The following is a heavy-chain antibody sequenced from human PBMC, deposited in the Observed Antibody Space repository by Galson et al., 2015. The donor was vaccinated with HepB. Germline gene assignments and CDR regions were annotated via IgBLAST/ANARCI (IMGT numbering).Heavy chain of an antibody. V-gene: IGHV5-51*01. Sequence: QSGAEVKKPGESLKISCKGSGYSFTSYWIGWVRQMPGKGLEWMGIIYPGDSDTRYSPSFQGQVTISADKSISTAYLQWSSLKASDTAMHYCARPRIAAAGNDAFDIWGQGTMVTVSS. CDR1: GYSFTSYW. D-gene: IGHD6-13*01. J-gene: IGHJ3*02. CDR3: ARPRIAAAGNDAFDI. CDR2: IYPGDSDT.